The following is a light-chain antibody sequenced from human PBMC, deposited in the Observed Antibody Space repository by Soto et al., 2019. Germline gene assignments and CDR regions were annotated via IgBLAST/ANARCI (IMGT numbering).Light chain of an antibody. Sequence: EIVLTQSPGTLSLSPGERATLSCRASQSVSSSYLAWYQQKPGQAPRLLIYGASGRATGIPDRFSGSGSGTAFNLPISRLEPEDFAVYYCQQYGSSLGLTFGGGTKVEIK. CDR1: QSVSSSY. J-gene: IGKJ4*01. CDR3: QQYGSSLGLT. V-gene: IGKV3-20*01. CDR2: GAS.